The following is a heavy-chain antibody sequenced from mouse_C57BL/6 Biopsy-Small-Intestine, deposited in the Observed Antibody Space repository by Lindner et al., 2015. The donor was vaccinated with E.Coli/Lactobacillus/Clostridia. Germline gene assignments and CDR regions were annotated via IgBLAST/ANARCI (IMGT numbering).Heavy chain of an antibody. CDR2: INPYNGVT. D-gene: IGHD2-4*01. Sequence: VQLQESGPELVKPGDSVKISCKASGYSFTGYFMNWVMQSHVKSLEWIGVINPYNGVTSYNQKFKGKATLTVDKSSSTAYMELNSLTSEDSAVYYCARGSNYVNWYFDVWGTGTTVTVSS. CDR3: ARGSNYVNWYFDV. V-gene: IGHV1-19*01. CDR1: GYSFTGYF. J-gene: IGHJ1*03.